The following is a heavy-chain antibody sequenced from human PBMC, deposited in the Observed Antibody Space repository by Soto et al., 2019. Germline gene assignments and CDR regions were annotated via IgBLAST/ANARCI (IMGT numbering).Heavy chain of an antibody. CDR1: GGSISSYY. CDR3: ARGGGVYYFDY. D-gene: IGHD2-8*02. Sequence: QVQLQESGPGLVKPSETLSLTCTVSGGSISSYYWSWIRQPPGKGLEWIGYIYYSGITDYNPSLKSRVTISVNTSKSQFSLELSSVTAADTAGYYWARGGGVYYFDYWGQGTLVTVSS. V-gene: IGHV4-59*01. CDR2: IYYSGIT. J-gene: IGHJ4*02.